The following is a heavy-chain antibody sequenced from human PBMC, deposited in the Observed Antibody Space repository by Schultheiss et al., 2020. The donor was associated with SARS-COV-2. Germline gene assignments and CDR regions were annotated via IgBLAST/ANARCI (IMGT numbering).Heavy chain of an antibody. Sequence: GESLKISCAASGFTFSSYGMHWVRQAPGKGLEWVAVIWYDGSNKYYADSVKGRFTISRDNSKNTLYLQMNSLRAEDTAVYYCARGGYNWNYEIDYWGQGTLVTVSS. V-gene: IGHV3-30*19. CDR2: IWYDGSNK. D-gene: IGHD1-7*01. CDR1: GFTFSSYG. J-gene: IGHJ4*02. CDR3: ARGGYNWNYEIDY.